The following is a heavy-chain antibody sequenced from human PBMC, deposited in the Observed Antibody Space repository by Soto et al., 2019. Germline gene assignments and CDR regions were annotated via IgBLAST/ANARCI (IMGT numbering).Heavy chain of an antibody. J-gene: IGHJ4*02. CDR3: ARGREPRVLRFLESLLLGDY. CDR2: ISYDGSNK. D-gene: IGHD3-3*01. V-gene: IGHV3-30-3*01. CDR1: GFTFSSYA. Sequence: LRLSCAASGFTFSSYAMHWVRQAPGKGLEWVAVISYDGSNKYYADSVKGRFTISRDNSKNTLYLQMNSLRAEDTAVYYCARGREPRVLRFLESLLLGDYWGQGTLVTVSS.